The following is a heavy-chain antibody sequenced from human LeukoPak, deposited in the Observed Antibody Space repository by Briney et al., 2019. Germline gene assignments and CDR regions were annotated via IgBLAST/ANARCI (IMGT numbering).Heavy chain of an antibody. V-gene: IGHV1-46*01. CDR2: INPSGGST. J-gene: IGHJ4*02. Sequence: ASVKVSCKASGYTFTSYYMHWVRQAPGQGLEWMGIINPSGGSTSYAQKFQGRVNMTRDMSTSTVYMELSSLRSEDTAVYYCARATYYYDSSGYNFDYWGQGTLVTVSS. CDR1: GYTFTSYY. CDR3: ARATYYYDSSGYNFDY. D-gene: IGHD3-22*01.